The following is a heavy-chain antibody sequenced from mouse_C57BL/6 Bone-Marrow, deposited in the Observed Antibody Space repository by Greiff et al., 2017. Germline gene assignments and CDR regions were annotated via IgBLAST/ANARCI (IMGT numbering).Heavy chain of an antibody. CDR2: IYPYNGVS. J-gene: IGHJ4*01. CDR1: GYSFTGYY. V-gene: IGHV1-31*01. Sequence: VQLQQSGPELVKPGASVKISCKASGYSFTGYYMHWVKQSHGNILEWIGYIYPYNGVSSYNQNFKGKATLTVDKSSSTAYMELLSLTSEDSAVYYCARSDGYYFYYARDYWGQGTSVTVSS. D-gene: IGHD2-3*01. CDR3: ARSDGYYFYYARDY.